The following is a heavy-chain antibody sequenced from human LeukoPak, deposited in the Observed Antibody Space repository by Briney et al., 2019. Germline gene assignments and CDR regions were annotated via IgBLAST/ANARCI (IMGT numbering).Heavy chain of an antibody. CDR3: ARDDYYDSSGSYAFDY. D-gene: IGHD3-22*01. V-gene: IGHV4-34*01. CDR2: INHSGST. J-gene: IGHJ4*02. CDR1: GGSFSGYY. Sequence: PSETLSLTCAVYGGSFSGYYWSWIRQPPGKGLEWIGEINHSGSTNYNPSLKSRVTISVDTSKNQFSLKLSSVTAADTAVYYCARDDYYDSSGSYAFDYWGQGTLVTVSS.